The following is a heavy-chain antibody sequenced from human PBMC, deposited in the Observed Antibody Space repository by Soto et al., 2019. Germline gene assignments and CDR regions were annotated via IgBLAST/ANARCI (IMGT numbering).Heavy chain of an antibody. Sequence: EVELLESGGALIQPGGSLRLSCAASGFSFSSYAMSWVRQAPGKGLEWVSAISGNGGTTYYADSVKGRFAISRDNAKNTHEPEMNSLGAEDTSLYCCAMEPRGQGSGWYAEYLGQGTLVTVSS. D-gene: IGHD6-19*01. CDR3: AMEPRGQGSGWYAEY. V-gene: IGHV3-23*01. J-gene: IGHJ4*02. CDR2: ISGNGGTT. CDR1: GFSFSSYA.